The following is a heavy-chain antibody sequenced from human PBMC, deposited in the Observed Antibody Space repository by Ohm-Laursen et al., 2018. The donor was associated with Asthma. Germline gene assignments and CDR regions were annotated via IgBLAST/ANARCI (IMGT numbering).Heavy chain of an antibody. V-gene: IGHV3-72*01. Sequence: SLRLSCAASGFTFSDHYMDWVRQAPAKGLEWVGRTRNKANSYTTEYAASVKGRFTISRDDSKNSLYLQMNSLKTEDTAVYYCAREGRDGYNYPFDYWGQGTLVTASS. CDR2: TRNKANSYTT. D-gene: IGHD5-24*01. J-gene: IGHJ4*02. CDR1: GFTFSDHY. CDR3: AREGRDGYNYPFDY.